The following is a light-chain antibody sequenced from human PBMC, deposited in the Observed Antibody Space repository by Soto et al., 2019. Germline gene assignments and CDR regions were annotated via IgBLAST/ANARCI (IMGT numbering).Light chain of an antibody. CDR3: QQYGSSPPRT. V-gene: IGKV3-20*01. Sequence: EIVLTQSPGTLSLSPGERATLSCRASQSVSSSYLAWYQQKPGQAPRLLIYGASSRATGIPDRFSGSGSGTDFTLTISRLEPEDCAVYYWQQYGSSPPRTCGQGPKVEIK. CDR2: GAS. J-gene: IGKJ1*01. CDR1: QSVSSSY.